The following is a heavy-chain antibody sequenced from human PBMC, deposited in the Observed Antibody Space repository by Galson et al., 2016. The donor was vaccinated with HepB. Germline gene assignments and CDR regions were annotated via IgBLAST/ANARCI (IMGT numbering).Heavy chain of an antibody. CDR3: ARDSGVTAARTSFLFDS. D-gene: IGHD6-13*01. CDR2: IHHSGNT. CDR1: GGSISIGNW. V-gene: IGHV4-4*02. J-gene: IGHJ4*02. Sequence: SETLSLTCVVSGGSISIGNWYSWVRQPPGQGLEWIGEIHHSGNTNYNSSLESRVAMSADKSKNQFSLYLSFVPAADTAVYYCARDSGVTAARTSFLFDSWGQGTLVTVSS.